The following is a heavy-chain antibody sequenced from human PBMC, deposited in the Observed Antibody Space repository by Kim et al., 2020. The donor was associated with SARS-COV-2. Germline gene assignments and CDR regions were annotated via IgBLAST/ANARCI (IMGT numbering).Heavy chain of an antibody. Sequence: SETLSLTCTVSGGSTSSGAYYWNWIRQHPGKGLEWIGYISNSGTTYSNPSLESRLIISLDTSMNQFSLRLTSVTAADTAVYFCARGQLGGTGAIMVWY. CDR2: ISNSGTT. CDR1: GGSTSSGAYY. V-gene: IGHV4-31*03. D-gene: IGHD2-2*02. J-gene: IGHJ2*01. CDR3: ARGQLGGTGAIMVWY.